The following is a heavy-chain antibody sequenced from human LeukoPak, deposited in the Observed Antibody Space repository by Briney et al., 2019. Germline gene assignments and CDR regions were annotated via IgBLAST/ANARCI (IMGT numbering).Heavy chain of an antibody. CDR1: GFTFDDYA. Sequence: GRSLRLSCAASGFTFDDYAMHWVRQAPGKGLEWVAVISYDGSNKYYADSVKGRFTISRDNSKNTLYLQMNSLRAEDTAVYYCARPHYDFWSGYSATYFDYWGQGTLVTVSS. CDR3: ARPHYDFWSGYSATYFDY. CDR2: ISYDGSNK. J-gene: IGHJ4*02. D-gene: IGHD3-3*01. V-gene: IGHV3-30-3*01.